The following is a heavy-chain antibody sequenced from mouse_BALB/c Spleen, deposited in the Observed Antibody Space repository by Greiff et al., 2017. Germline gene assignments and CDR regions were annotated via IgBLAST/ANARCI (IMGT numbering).Heavy chain of an antibody. V-gene: IGHV8-12*01. J-gene: IGHJ1*01. D-gene: IGHD1-1*01. CDR3: ARNHYYGSSRYFDV. Sequence: QVTLKESGPGILQPSQTLSLTCSFSGFSLSTSGMGVSWIRQPSGKGLEWLAHIYWDDDKRYNPSLKSRLTISKDTSRNQVFLKITSVDTADTATYYCARNHYYGSSRYFDVWGAGTTVTVSS. CDR2: IYWDDDK. CDR1: GFSLSTSGMG.